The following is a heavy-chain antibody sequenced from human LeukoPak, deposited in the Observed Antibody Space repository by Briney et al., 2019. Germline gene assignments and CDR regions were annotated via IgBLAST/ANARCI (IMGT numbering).Heavy chain of an antibody. CDR1: GGSIIGYY. V-gene: IGHV4-39*06. D-gene: IGHD4-23*01. CDR2: IYYSVTT. J-gene: IGHJ4*02. Sequence: PSETLSLTCTVSGGSIIGYYWGWIRQPPGKGLEWIGSIYYSVTTYYNPSLKSRVTISVDTSKNQFPLKLNSVTAADTAVYYCARDRLRWPKIDYWGQGTLVTVSS. CDR3: ARDRLRWPKIDY.